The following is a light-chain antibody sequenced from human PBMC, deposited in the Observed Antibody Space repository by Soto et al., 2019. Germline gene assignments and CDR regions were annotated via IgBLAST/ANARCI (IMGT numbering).Light chain of an antibody. V-gene: IGLV2-14*01. Sequence: QSVLTQPASVSGSPGQSITISCTGTSNDVGAYDYVSWYQQHPGKAPKLIIYEVTYRPSGVSNRFSGSQSGNTASLTISGLQAEDEADYYCAAWDDSLKAIFGGGTQLTVL. CDR3: AAWDDSLKAI. CDR1: SNDVGAYDY. CDR2: EVT. J-gene: IGLJ7*01.